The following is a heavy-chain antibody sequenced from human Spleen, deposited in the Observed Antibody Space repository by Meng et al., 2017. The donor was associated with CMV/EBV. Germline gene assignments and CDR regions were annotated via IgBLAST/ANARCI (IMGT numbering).Heavy chain of an antibody. V-gene: IGHV3-7*01. Sequence: GGSLRLSCAASGFTFSSYSMNWVRQAPGKGLEWVANIKQDGSEKYYVDSVKGRFTISRDNAKNSLYLQMNSLRAEDTAVYYCARDTAAGNNWFDPWGQGTLVTVSS. J-gene: IGHJ5*02. CDR1: GFTFSSYS. CDR3: ARDTAAGNNWFDP. CDR2: IKQDGSEK. D-gene: IGHD6-19*01.